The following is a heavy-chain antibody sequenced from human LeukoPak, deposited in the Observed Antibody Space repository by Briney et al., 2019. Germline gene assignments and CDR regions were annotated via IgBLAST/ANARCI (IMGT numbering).Heavy chain of an antibody. CDR1: GFAVKTYA. J-gene: IGHJ4*02. V-gene: IGHV3-23*01. D-gene: IGHD3-3*02. Sequence: SGGSLRLSCAASGFAVKTYAMGWVRQAPGKGLEWVSAIGGGGTTYYADSVKGRFTISRDNSKNTLYLQMNSLRAEDTAVYYCAKREAFSIGSPFDYWGQGSLVTVSS. CDR2: IGGGGTT. CDR3: AKREAFSIGSPFDY.